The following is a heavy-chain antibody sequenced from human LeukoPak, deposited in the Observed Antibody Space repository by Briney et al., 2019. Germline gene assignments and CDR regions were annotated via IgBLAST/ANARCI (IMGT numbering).Heavy chain of an antibody. Sequence: GGSLRLSCAASGFTLDTYAMSWVRQAPGKGLEWVSTFSGSSGATNYAAPVKGRFTISRDSSKNTLYLQMNSLRAEDTAVYYCARRGEGVAATPHDYWGQGTLVTVSS. J-gene: IGHJ4*02. V-gene: IGHV3-23*01. CDR2: FSGSSGAT. CDR3: ARRGEGVAATPHDY. D-gene: IGHD2-15*01. CDR1: GFTLDTYA.